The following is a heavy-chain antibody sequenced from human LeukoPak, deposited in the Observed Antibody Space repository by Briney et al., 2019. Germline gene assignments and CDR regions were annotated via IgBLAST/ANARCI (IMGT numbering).Heavy chain of an antibody. CDR2: IYNSGST. D-gene: IGHD6-19*01. V-gene: IGHV4-38-2*02. J-gene: IGHJ4*02. CDR1: GGSISSGYY. Sequence: PSETLSLTCTVSGGSISSGYYWGWIRQPPGKGLEWIGNIYNSGSTYHNPSLKSRVTISVDTSKNQFSLKLSSVTAADTAVYYCAREYSGGWSIDFWGQGTLVTVSS. CDR3: AREYSGGWSIDF.